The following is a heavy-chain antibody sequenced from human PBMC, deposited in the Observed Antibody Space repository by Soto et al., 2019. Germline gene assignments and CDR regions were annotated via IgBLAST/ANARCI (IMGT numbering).Heavy chain of an antibody. CDR3: AAYAIAAAGYYYYGMDV. D-gene: IGHD6-13*01. V-gene: IGHV1-8*01. CDR1: GYTFISYD. J-gene: IGHJ6*02. CDR2: MNPNSGNT. Sequence: QVQLVQSGAEVKKPGASVKVSCKASGYTFISYDINWVRQATGQGLEWMGWMNPNSGNTGYAQKFQGRVTMTRNTSISTAYMELSSLRSEDTAVYYCAAYAIAAAGYYYYGMDVWGQGTTVTVSS.